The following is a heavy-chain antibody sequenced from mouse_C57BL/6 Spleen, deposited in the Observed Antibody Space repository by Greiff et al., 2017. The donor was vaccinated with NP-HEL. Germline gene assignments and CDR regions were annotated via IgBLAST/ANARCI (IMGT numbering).Heavy chain of an antibody. Sequence: DVKLVESGGGLVQPKGSLKLSCAASGFSFNTYAMNWVRQAPGKGLEWVARIRSKSNNYATYYADSVKDRFTISRDDSESMLYLQMNNLKTEDTAMYYCVSMGDGYYLYAMDYWGQGTSVTVSS. CDR1: GFSFNTYA. D-gene: IGHD2-3*01. V-gene: IGHV10-1*01. CDR2: IRSKSNNYAT. J-gene: IGHJ4*01. CDR3: VSMGDGYYLYAMDY.